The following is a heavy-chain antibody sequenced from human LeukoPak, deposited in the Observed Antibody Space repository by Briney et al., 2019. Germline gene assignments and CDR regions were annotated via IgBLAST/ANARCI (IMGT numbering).Heavy chain of an antibody. Sequence: PSETLSLTCTVSGGSISSSSYYWGWIRQPPGKGLEWIGSIYYSGSTYYNPSLKSRVTISVGTSKNQFSLKLSSVTAADTAVYYCARLVSYSGYDLPFTFDYWGQGTLVTVSS. CDR2: IYYSGST. D-gene: IGHD5-12*01. V-gene: IGHV4-39*01. J-gene: IGHJ4*02. CDR1: GGSISSSSYY. CDR3: ARLVSYSGYDLPFTFDY.